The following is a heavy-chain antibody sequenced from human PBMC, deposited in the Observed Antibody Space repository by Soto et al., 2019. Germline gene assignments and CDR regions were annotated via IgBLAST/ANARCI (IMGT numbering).Heavy chain of an antibody. CDR1: GVTFSSYA. J-gene: IGHJ6*02. CDR2: ISVSVGIT. Sequence: EVQLLESGGGLVQPGGSLRLSCAASGVTFSSYAMTWVRQAPGEGLEWVSAISVSVGITYYADSVKGRFNISRDNSMNTLYLQMNSLRAKDTAVYYCAKCPVRYCYYAMDVWGQGTTVTVSS. D-gene: IGHD3-10*01. V-gene: IGHV3-23*01. CDR3: AKCPVRYCYYAMDV.